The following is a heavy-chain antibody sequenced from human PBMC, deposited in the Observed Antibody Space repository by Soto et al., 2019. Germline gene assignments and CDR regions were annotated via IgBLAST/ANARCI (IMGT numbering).Heavy chain of an antibody. CDR3: ARQWLVSGTDKPFDY. CDR1: GYSFTSYW. Sequence: GESLKISCKGSGYSFTSYWIGWVRQMPGKGLEWMGIIYPGDSDTRYSPSFQGQVTISADKSISTAYMELSRLRSDDTAVYYCARQWLVSGTDKPFDYWGQGTLVTVSS. D-gene: IGHD6-19*01. J-gene: IGHJ4*02. CDR2: IYPGDSDT. V-gene: IGHV5-51*01.